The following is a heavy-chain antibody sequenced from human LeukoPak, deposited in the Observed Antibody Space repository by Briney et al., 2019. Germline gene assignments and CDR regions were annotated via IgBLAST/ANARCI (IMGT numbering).Heavy chain of an antibody. D-gene: IGHD2-2*01. CDR1: GYTFTGYY. CDR2: INPNSGGT. V-gene: IGHV1-2*06. CDR3: ARAIYCSSTSCYLFDY. Sequence: ASVKVSCKASGYTFTGYYMHWMQQAPGQGLERIGRINPNSGGTNYAQKFQGRVTMTRDTSISTAYMELSRLRSDDTAVYYCARAIYCSSTSCYLFDYWGQGTLVTVSS. J-gene: IGHJ4*02.